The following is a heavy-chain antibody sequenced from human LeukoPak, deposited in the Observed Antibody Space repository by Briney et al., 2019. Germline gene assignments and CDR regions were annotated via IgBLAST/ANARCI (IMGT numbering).Heavy chain of an antibody. D-gene: IGHD2-2*01. V-gene: IGHV3-9*01. CDR1: GFTFVDHV. J-gene: IGHJ4*02. CDR3: AKDLGGSATTV. CDR2: ISWSGDRM. Sequence: PGGSLRLSCAASGFTFVDHVMHWVRQAPGKGLEWVSSISWSGDRMGYADAVKGRFTISSDNAKNSLFLQMNSLRVEDTALYYCAKDLGGSATTVWGQGTLVTVSS.